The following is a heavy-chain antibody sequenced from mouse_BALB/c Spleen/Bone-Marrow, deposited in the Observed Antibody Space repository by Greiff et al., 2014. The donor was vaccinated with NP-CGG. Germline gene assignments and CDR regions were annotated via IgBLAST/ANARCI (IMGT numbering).Heavy chain of an antibody. CDR3: ACLDRGGTAY. V-gene: IGHV5-9-1*01. Sequence: EVKLMESGGDLVKPGGSLKLSCAASGFTFSSYAMSWVRQTPETRLEWVATISSGGIYTYYPNTVKGRFTISRDNAKNTLYLQMSSLRSEDAAMYYCACLDRGGTAYWGQGTTLTVSS. J-gene: IGHJ2*01. CDR1: GFTFSSYA. D-gene: IGHD3-2*01. CDR2: ISSGGIYT.